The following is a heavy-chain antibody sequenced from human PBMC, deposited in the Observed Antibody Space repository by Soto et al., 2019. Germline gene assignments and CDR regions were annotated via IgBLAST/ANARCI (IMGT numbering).Heavy chain of an antibody. D-gene: IGHD3-3*01. Sequence: SETLSLTCTVSGGSISSGDYYWSWIRQPPGKGLEWIGYIYYSGSTYYNPSLKSRVTISVDTSKNQFSLKLSSVTAADTAVYYCARLNFGVVTMNWFDPWGQGTLVTVSS. CDR2: IYYSGST. CDR3: ARLNFGVVTMNWFDP. CDR1: GGSISSGDYY. V-gene: IGHV4-30-4*01. J-gene: IGHJ5*02.